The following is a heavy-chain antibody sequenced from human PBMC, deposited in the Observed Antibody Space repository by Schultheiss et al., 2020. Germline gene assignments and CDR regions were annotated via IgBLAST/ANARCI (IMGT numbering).Heavy chain of an antibody. D-gene: IGHD3-10*01. Sequence: SQTLSLTCTVSGGSINNYYWSWIRQHPGKGLEWIGSIYYSGSTYYNPSLKSRVTISVDTSKNQFSLKLSSVTAADTAVYYCASITISTSGLYGMDVWGQGTTVTVSS. CDR1: GGSINNYY. V-gene: IGHV4-39*07. J-gene: IGHJ6*02. CDR2: IYYSGST. CDR3: ASITISTSGLYGMDV.